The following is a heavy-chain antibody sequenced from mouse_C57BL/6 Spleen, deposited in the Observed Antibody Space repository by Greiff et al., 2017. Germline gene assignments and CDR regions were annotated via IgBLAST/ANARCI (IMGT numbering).Heavy chain of an antibody. D-gene: IGHD1-1*01. CDR3: ASSVLLRNYYAMDY. Sequence: VQLQQPGAELVKPGASVKLSCKASGYTFTSYWMHWVKQRPGQGLEWIGMIHPNSGSTNYNEKFKSKATLTVDKSSSTVYMQLSTLTSEYSAVXYWASSVLLRNYYAMDYGGQGTSVTVSS. CDR1: GYTFTSYW. V-gene: IGHV1-64*01. CDR2: IHPNSGST. J-gene: IGHJ4*01.